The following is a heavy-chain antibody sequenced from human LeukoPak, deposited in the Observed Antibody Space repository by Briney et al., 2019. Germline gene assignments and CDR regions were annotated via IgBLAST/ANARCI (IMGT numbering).Heavy chain of an antibody. Sequence: GESLKISCAASGFTFSNYWMSWVRQAPGKGLEWVANIKQDGSEKYYVDSVKGRFTISRDNAKNSLYLQMNSLRAEDTAVYYCARLPRSAIDYWGQGTLVTVSS. V-gene: IGHV3-7*05. CDR2: IKQDGSEK. D-gene: IGHD5-24*01. CDR3: ARLPRSAIDY. CDR1: GFTFSNYW. J-gene: IGHJ4*02.